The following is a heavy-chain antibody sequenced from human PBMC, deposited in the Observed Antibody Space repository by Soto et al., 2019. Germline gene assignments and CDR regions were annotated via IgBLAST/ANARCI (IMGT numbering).Heavy chain of an antibody. CDR1: GFTFSNYW. CDR2: INSDGGST. V-gene: IGHV3-74*01. CDR3: ARDEEDTFDY. J-gene: IGHJ4*02. Sequence: EVQLVESGGGLVQPGGSLRLFCAASGFTFSNYWMHWIREAPGKGLVWVSRINSDGGSTSYADSVKGRFTISRDNAKNTLYLQMNSLRAEDTALYYCARDEEDTFDYWGQGTLVTVSS.